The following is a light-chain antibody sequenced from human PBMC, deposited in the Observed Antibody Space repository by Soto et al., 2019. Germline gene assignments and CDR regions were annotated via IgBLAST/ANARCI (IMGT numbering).Light chain of an antibody. CDR1: QSVSSH. CDR3: QQYGSSGT. Sequence: EIVMTQSPGTLSVSPGERATLSCRASQSVSSHLAWYQQKPGQAPRLLIYGASNRATGIPDRFSGSGSGTDFTPTISRLEPEDFAVYYCQQYGSSGTFGQGTKVDI. CDR2: GAS. V-gene: IGKV3-20*01. J-gene: IGKJ1*01.